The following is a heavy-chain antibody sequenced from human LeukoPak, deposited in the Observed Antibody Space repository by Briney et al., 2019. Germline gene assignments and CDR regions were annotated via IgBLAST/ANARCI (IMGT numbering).Heavy chain of an antibody. J-gene: IGHJ4*02. D-gene: IGHD1-26*01. Sequence: PGGSLRLSCGISGFIFSSSWMNWVRQAPGKGLEWVANINQDGSEYYYVDSVKGRFTISRDNAKNSLYLQMNSLRADDTAVYYCATQGYSGSYGRRTWGTPRRHFDYWGQGTLVTVSS. CDR2: INQDGSEY. CDR1: GFIFSSSW. V-gene: IGHV3-7*01. CDR3: ATQGYSGSYGRRTWGTPRRHFDY.